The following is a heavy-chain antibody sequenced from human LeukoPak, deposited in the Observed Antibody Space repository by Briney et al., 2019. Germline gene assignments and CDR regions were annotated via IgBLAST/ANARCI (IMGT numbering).Heavy chain of an antibody. D-gene: IGHD1-26*01. V-gene: IGHV3-48*01. Sequence: PGGSLRLSCAASGFSTRLYSMGWVRQAPGKGLEWVSYIGSTTTYADSVKGRFTISRDNAKNSLYLQMNSLRAEDTAVYYCAKDLMARLVGATTHLDSWGQGTLVTVSS. CDR3: AKDLMARLVGATTHLDS. J-gene: IGHJ4*02. CDR1: GFSTRLYS. CDR2: IGSTTT.